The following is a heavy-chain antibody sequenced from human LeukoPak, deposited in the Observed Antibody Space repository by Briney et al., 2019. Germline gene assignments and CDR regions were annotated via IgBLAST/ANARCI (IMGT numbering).Heavy chain of an antibody. Sequence: GGSLRLSCAASGFTFSSYSMNWVRQAPGKGLEWVSSISISSTYKYHPDPLKGRFTTSRDNAKNSLYLQMNNLRAEDTAVYYCARSVRGYGDFRYDAFDFWGQGTVVTVSS. CDR3: ARSVRGYGDFRYDAFDF. D-gene: IGHD4-17*01. CDR1: GFTFSSYS. CDR2: ISISSTYK. V-gene: IGHV3-21*01. J-gene: IGHJ3*01.